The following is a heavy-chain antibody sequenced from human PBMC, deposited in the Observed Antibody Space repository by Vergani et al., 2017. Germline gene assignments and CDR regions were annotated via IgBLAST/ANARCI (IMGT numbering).Heavy chain of an antibody. CDR1: GFTFDDYA. CDR2: ISGSGGST. V-gene: IGHV3-23*04. Sequence: EVQLVESGGGLVQPGRSLRLSCAASGFTFDDYAMHWVRQAPGKGLEWVSAISGSGGSTYYADSVKGRFTISRDNAKNSLYLQMNSLRAEDTAVYYCARAPLSSPGGDYWGQGTLVTVSS. CDR3: ARAPLSSPGGDY. D-gene: IGHD1-14*01. J-gene: IGHJ4*02.